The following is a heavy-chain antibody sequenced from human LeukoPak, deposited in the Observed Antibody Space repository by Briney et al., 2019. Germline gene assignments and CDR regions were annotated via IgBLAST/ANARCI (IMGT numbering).Heavy chain of an antibody. CDR2: IYTSGST. CDR3: ARDLGYYDFWSGYDTGSGTNWYFDL. V-gene: IGHV4-4*07. Sequence: SETLSLTCTVPGGSISSYYWSWIRQPAGKGLEWIGRIYTSGSTNYNPSLKSRVTISVDKSKNQFSLKLSSVTAADTVVYYCARDLGYYDFWSGYDTGSGTNWYFDLWGRGTLVTVSS. J-gene: IGHJ2*01. D-gene: IGHD3-3*01. CDR1: GGSISSYY.